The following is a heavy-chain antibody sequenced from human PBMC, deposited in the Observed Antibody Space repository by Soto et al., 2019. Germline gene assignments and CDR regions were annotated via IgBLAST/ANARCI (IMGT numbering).Heavy chain of an antibody. J-gene: IGHJ6*02. CDR2: MYNTGST. CDR1: GGSISGYY. D-gene: IGHD2-21*02. V-gene: IGHV4-59*01. CDR3: ARDLWGYCGTDCYPLDV. Sequence: PSETLSLTCTVSGGSISGYYWSWIRQPPGKGLEWIGYMYNTGSTVYNPSFKSRVTISVDTSKNQLSLKLNSVTAADTAVYYCARDLWGYCGTDCYPLDVWGQGTTVTVS.